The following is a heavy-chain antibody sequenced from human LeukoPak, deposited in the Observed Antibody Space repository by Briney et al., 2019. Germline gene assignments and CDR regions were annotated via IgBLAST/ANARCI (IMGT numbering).Heavy chain of an antibody. J-gene: IGHJ4*02. D-gene: IGHD3-22*01. Sequence: SETLSLTCTVSGGSISSGSYYWSWIRQPAGKGLEWIGRIYTSGSTNYNPSLKSRVTISVDTSKNHFSLKLSSVTAADTAVYHCARRYYYDSSGYDDWGQGTLVTVSS. CDR3: ARRYYYDSSGYDD. CDR2: IYTSGST. V-gene: IGHV4-61*02. CDR1: GGSISSGSYY.